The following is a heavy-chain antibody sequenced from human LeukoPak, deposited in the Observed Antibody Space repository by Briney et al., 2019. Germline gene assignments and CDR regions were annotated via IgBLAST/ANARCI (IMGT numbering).Heavy chain of an antibody. CDR3: ARDDYDSSAIHAFDI. D-gene: IGHD3-22*01. V-gene: IGHV4-31*11. J-gene: IGHJ3*02. CDR2: IYYSGST. Sequence: PSQTLSLTCAVSGGSISSGGYYWSWIRQHPGKGLEWIGYIYYSGSTYYNPSLKSRVTISVDTSKNQFSLKLSSVTAADTAVYYCARDDYDSSAIHAFDIWGQGTMVTVSS. CDR1: GGSISSGGYY.